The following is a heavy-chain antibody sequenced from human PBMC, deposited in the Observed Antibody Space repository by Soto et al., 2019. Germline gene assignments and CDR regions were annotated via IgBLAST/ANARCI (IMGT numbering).Heavy chain of an antibody. Sequence: QVQLVESGGGVVQPGRSLRLSCAASGFTFSSYGMHWVRQAPGKGLEWVAVISYDGSNKYYADSVKGRFTISRDNSKNTLYLQMNSLRAEDTAVYYCAKDLWVFWSGPSGHYYYYGMDVWGQGTTVTVSS. D-gene: IGHD3-3*01. CDR2: ISYDGSNK. J-gene: IGHJ6*02. V-gene: IGHV3-30*18. CDR3: AKDLWVFWSGPSGHYYYYGMDV. CDR1: GFTFSSYG.